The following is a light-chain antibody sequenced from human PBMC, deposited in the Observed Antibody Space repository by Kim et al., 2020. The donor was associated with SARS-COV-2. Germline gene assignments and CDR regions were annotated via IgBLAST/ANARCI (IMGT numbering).Light chain of an antibody. Sequence: GGTVTLTCGSSTGGVTSGHYPYWFQQKPGQVPRTLIYDTDYKHSWTPARFSGSLVGGKAALTLSGAQPEDEAEYYCLLSHNGVHAFGAGTKVTVL. CDR2: DTD. V-gene: IGLV7-46*01. J-gene: IGLJ1*01. CDR3: LLSHNGVHA. CDR1: TGGVTSGHY.